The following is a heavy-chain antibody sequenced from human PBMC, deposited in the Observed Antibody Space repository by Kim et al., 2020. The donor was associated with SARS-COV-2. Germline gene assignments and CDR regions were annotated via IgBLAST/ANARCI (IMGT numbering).Heavy chain of an antibody. CDR2: IYYSGST. Sequence: SETLSLTCTVSGGSITSYYWSWIRQPPGKGLEWLGYIYYSGSTNYNPSLKSRVTISVDTSKNQFSLRLRSVTAADTAVYYCAREGRDSNNWEYGMDVWGQGTTVTVPS. CDR3: AREGRDSNNWEYGMDV. D-gene: IGHD6-13*01. J-gene: IGHJ6*02. V-gene: IGHV4-59*01. CDR1: GGSITSYY.